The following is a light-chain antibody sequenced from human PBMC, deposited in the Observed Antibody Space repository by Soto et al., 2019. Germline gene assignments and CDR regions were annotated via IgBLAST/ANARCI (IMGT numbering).Light chain of an antibody. CDR3: QQRNNWPLFT. V-gene: IGKV3-11*01. J-gene: IGKJ3*01. CDR1: QSVSSY. Sequence: EIVLTQSPATLSLSPGERATLSCRASQSVSSYLAWYKQKPVQAPRLLIYDASNRATGIPARFSGSGSGTDFTLTISGLEPEDVAVYYCQQRNNWPLFTFGPGTKVDIK. CDR2: DAS.